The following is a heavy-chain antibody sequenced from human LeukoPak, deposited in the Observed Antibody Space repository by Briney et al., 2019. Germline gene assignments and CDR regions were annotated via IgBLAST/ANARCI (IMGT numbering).Heavy chain of an antibody. CDR3: ATPYYYDSSGKQRVVLDAFDI. D-gene: IGHD3-22*01. CDR2: IIAYNGNT. CDR1: GYTFTSYG. V-gene: IGHV1-18*01. Sequence: ASVKVSCKASGYTFTSYGIGWVRQAPGQGLEWMGWIIAYNGNTNYAQKLQGRVTMTTDTSTSTAYMELTSRRTDEPAVSYCATPYYYDSSGKQRVVLDAFDIWGQGTMVTVSS. J-gene: IGHJ3*02.